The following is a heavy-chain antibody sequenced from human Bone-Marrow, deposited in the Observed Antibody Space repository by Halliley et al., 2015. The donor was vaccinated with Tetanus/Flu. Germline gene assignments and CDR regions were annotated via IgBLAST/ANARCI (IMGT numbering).Heavy chain of an antibody. CDR3: ASSFLGYSYGSCVSY. CDR1: GYTLTNYW. J-gene: IGHJ4*01. D-gene: IGHD5-18*01. Sequence: QLVQSGAEVKKPGESLKISCKGSGYTLTNYWIGWVRQMPGKGLEWMGIIYPGDSDTTYSPSFQGQVTISVDKSISTAYLQWRSLKASVAAIYYCASSFLGYSYGSCVSYWGHGSLVTVSS. CDR2: IYPGDSDT. V-gene: IGHV5-51*01.